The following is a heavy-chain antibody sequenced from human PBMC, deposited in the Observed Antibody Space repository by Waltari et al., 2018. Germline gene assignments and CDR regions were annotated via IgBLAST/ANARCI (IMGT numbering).Heavy chain of an antibody. CDR1: GGSISNFNYY. Sequence: HLQLQESGPGLVEPSETLSLTCTVSGGSISNFNYYWGWIRQPPGKGLEWIASSYYSGPPSSTPSLKSRVTISVDTSKNHFSLRLSSVTAADTAVYYCARLNLGATAANNWFDPWGQGTLVTVSS. D-gene: IGHD6-13*01. CDR2: SYYSGPP. V-gene: IGHV4-39*02. J-gene: IGHJ5*02. CDR3: ARLNLGATAANNWFDP.